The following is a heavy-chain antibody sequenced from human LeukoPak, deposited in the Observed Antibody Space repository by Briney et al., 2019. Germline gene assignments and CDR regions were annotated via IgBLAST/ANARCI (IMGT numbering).Heavy chain of an antibody. Sequence: PGGSLRLFCAASGFTFSSYWMYWVRQAPGKGLVWVSRIKYDGSITRYADSVMGRFTISRDNAKNTLYLQMNSLGVEDTALYYCARGIAVEESVAIDSWGQGTLVTVSS. CDR3: ARGIAVEESVAIDS. D-gene: IGHD6-19*01. V-gene: IGHV3-74*01. CDR1: GFTFSSYW. CDR2: IKYDGSIT. J-gene: IGHJ4*02.